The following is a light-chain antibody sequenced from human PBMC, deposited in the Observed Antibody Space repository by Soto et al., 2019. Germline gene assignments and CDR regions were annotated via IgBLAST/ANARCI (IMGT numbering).Light chain of an antibody. CDR2: GAS. CDR3: QQYGSSPLT. CDR1: QSVSSSY. V-gene: IGKV3-20*01. J-gene: IGKJ4*01. Sequence: DIVLTQSPGTLSLSPGERATLSCRASQSVSSSYLAWYQQKPGPAPRLLIYGASIRATGIPDRFSGSGSGTDFTLTISRLEPEDFAVYYCQQYGSSPLTFGGGTKVEIK.